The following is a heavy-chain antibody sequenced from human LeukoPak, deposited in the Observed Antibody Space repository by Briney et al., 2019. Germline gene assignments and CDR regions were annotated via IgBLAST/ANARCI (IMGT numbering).Heavy chain of an antibody. Sequence: GASVKVSCKASGYTFTGYYMHWVRQAPGQGLEWMGWINPNSGGTNYAQKFQGRVTMTRDTSISTAYMELSRLRSDDTAVYYCARGNGRYCTNGVCYPLLYFDYWGQGTLVTVSS. V-gene: IGHV1-2*02. CDR2: INPNSGGT. CDR3: ARGNGRYCTNGVCYPLLYFDY. CDR1: GYTFTGYY. D-gene: IGHD2-8*01. J-gene: IGHJ4*02.